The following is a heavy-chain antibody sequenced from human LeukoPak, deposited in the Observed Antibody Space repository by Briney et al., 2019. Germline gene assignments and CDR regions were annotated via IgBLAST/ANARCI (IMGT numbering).Heavy chain of an antibody. CDR3: ARHPSDYGDYSRPFDP. CDR1: GYSFTSYW. V-gene: IGHV5-10-1*01. D-gene: IGHD4-17*01. J-gene: IGHJ5*02. CDR2: IDPSDSYT. Sequence: KNGESLKISYKGSGYSFTSYWISWVRQMPGKGLEWMGRIDPSDSYTNYSPSFQGHVTISADKSISTAYLQWSSLKASDTAMYYCARHPSDYGDYSRPFDPWGQGTLVTVSS.